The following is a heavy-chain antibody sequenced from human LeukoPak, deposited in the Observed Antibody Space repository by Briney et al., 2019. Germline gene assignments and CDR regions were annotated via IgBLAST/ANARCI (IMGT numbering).Heavy chain of an antibody. D-gene: IGHD2-21*01. J-gene: IGHJ4*02. CDR3: ARDFFPIADSTWYEIGY. CDR1: GFTFDDYA. CDR2: ISWNSGSI. V-gene: IGHV3-9*01. Sequence: PRGSLRLSCAASGFTFDDYAMHWVRQAPGKGLEWVSGISWNSGSIGYADSVKGRFTISRDNSKNTLNLQMDSLRSEDTAVYYCARDFFPIADSTWYEIGYWGQGTLVTVSS.